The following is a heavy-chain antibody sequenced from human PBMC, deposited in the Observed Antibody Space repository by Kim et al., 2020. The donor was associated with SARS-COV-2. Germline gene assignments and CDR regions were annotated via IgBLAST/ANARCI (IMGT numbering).Heavy chain of an antibody. CDR2: IYSGGSST. J-gene: IGHJ4*02. D-gene: IGHD6-13*01. Sequence: GGSLRLSCAASGFTFSSYAMSWVRQAPGKGLEWVSVIYSGGSSTYYADSVKGRFTISRDNSKNTLYLQMNSLRAEDTAVYYCAKGRSIAAAAALDYWGQGTLVTVSS. CDR1: GFTFSSYA. V-gene: IGHV3-23*03. CDR3: AKGRSIAAAAALDY.